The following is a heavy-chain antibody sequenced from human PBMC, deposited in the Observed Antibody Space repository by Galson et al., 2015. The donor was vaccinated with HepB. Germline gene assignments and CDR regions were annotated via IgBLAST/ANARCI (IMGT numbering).Heavy chain of an antibody. D-gene: IGHD3-10*01. V-gene: IGHV3-21*05. CDR2: ISSSSSYT. CDR3: ARAHKQRPHRPIWFGEAVDY. J-gene: IGHJ4*02. Sequence: SLRLSCAASGFTFSSYGMHWIRQAPGKGLEWVSYISSSSSYTYYADSVKGRFTISRDNAKNSLYLQMNSLRAEDTAVYYCARAHKQRPHRPIWFGEAVDYLGQGTLVTVSS. CDR1: GFTFSSYG.